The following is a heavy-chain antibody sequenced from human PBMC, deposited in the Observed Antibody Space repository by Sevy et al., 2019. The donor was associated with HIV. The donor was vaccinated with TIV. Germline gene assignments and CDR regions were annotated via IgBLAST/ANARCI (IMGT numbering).Heavy chain of an antibody. CDR1: GFTFSSYE. D-gene: IGHD2-2*01. V-gene: IGHV3-48*03. CDR2: ISSSGSNI. Sequence: GGSLRLSCAASGFTFSSYEMNWVRQAPGKGLEWVSYISSSGSNINYADSVKGGSTISRDNAKMSLYLKMNSLRAEDTAVYYCARDGGYCSSTSCKYYYYYGMDVWGQGTTVTVSS. J-gene: IGHJ6*02. CDR3: ARDGGYCSSTSCKYYYYYGMDV.